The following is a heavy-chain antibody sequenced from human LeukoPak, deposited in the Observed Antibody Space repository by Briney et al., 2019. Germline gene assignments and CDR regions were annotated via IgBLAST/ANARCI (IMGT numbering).Heavy chain of an antibody. D-gene: IGHD2-2*01. CDR1: GGSISSYY. CDR3: ARGYQLLYY. CDR2: IYDSGSS. Sequence: SETLSPTCTVSGGSISSYYWSWIRQPPGEGLEWIGYIYDSGSSNYNPSLKSRVTISVDTSKNQFSLKLSSVTAADTAVYYCARGYQLLYYWGQGTLVTVSS. V-gene: IGHV4-59*01. J-gene: IGHJ4*02.